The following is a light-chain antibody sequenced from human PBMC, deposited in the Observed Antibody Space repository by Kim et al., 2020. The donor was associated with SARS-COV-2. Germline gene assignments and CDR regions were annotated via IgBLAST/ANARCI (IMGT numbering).Light chain of an antibody. CDR2: AAS. V-gene: IGKV1-9*01. CDR3: QQLNSLVT. Sequence: SASVGDRVTITCRASQGISSYLAWYQQKAGKAPKLLIYAASTLQSGVPSRFSGSGSGTEFTLTISSLQPEDFATYYCQQLNSLVTFGGGTKVDIK. CDR1: QGISSY. J-gene: IGKJ4*01.